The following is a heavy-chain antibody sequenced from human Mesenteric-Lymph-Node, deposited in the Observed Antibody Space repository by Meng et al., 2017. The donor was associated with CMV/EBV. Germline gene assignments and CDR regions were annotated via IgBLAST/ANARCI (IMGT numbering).Heavy chain of an antibody. D-gene: IGHD3-22*01. V-gene: IGHV1-69*05. J-gene: IGHJ5*02. Sequence: SVKVSCKASGGTLINYGITWVRQAPGQGLEWMGGIIPIFSTTNYARKFQGRVTITTDKSTSTAYMELSSLRSDDTAVYYCARDSRPSRYDSSGYYRRFDPWGQGTLVTVSS. CDR1: GGTLINYG. CDR3: ARDSRPSRYDSSGYYRRFDP. CDR2: IIPIFSTT.